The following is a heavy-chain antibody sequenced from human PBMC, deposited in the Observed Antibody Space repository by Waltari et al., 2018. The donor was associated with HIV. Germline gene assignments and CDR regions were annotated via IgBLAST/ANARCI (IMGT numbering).Heavy chain of an antibody. CDR1: GGPVSSNFYLLETSTTSY. CDR2: IRCSGGA. Sequence: LQDSGPRLLMPSETLSLNCTVSGGPVSSNFYLLETSTTSYPASLRHPPPTVLEWVVSIRCSGGAHYNPSLDNRVTITLDTAMNQFSLKVTSVTAADTATYYCARRHFLDNNGYFVPRFFSYNNVEVWGQGTTVTVSS. CDR3: ARRHFLDNNGYFVPRFFSYNNVEV. J-gene: IGHJ6*02. V-gene: IGHV4-39*01. D-gene: IGHD3-22*01.